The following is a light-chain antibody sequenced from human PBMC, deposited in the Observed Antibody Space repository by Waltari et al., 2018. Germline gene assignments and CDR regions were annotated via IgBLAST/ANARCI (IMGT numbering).Light chain of an antibody. CDR2: LGS. CDR3: MQTLQTSLT. J-gene: IGKJ4*01. Sequence: DIVMTQSPLPLPVTPGEAASIPCRSSQSLLHSNGNNYLDWYLQKPGQSPQLLICLGSYRASGVPDMFSGSGSGTDFTLTFSRVEAEDVGVYYGMQTLQTSLTFSGGTKVEIK. CDR1: QSLLHSNGNNY. V-gene: IGKV2-28*01.